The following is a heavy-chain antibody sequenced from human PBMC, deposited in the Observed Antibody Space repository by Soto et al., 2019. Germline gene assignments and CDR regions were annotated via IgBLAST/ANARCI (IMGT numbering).Heavy chain of an antibody. CDR1: GGTFSSYA. J-gene: IGHJ6*02. CDR3: ARRGGVAGTKRGFYYCGMDV. CDR2: IIPIFGTA. Sequence: QVQLVQSGAEVKKPGSSVKVSCKASGGTFSSYAISWVRQAPGQGLEWMGGIIPIFGTANYAQKFQGRVTITADESPSPAYMELSSLRAEDTAVYYCARRGGVAGTKRGFYYCGMDVWGQGTTVTVSS. D-gene: IGHD6-19*01. V-gene: IGHV1-69*01.